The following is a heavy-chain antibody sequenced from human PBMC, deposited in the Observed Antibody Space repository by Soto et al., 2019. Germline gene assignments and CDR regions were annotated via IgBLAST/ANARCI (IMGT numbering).Heavy chain of an antibody. CDR2: ITNDGSTK. V-gene: IGHV3-30*18. CDR1: GFIFSNYG. Sequence: QVQLVDSGGGVVQPGRSLRLSCAASGFIFSNYGMHWVRQAPGKGLEWVALITNDGSTKEYAESVKGRCISSRDNSKTTLYLTMNSLGAEDTAVYYCAEVPLCPDYFDYWRQRNVVIVSP. CDR3: AEVPLCPDYFDY. J-gene: IGHJ4*02.